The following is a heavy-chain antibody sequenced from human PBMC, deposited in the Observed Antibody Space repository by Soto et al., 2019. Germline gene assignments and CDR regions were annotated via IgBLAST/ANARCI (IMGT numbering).Heavy chain of an antibody. CDR2: INPTGSP. CDR3: ARSREQWLVDAFDI. CDR1: GGSLTGYY. V-gene: IGHV4-34*01. J-gene: IGHJ3*02. Sequence: SETLSLTCVVYGGSLTGYYWSWIRQPPGRGLEWIGEINPTGSPKYNPSLMSRVTISVDTSKNHFSMKLSSVTAADTAVFYCARSREQWLVDAFDIWGQGTMVT. D-gene: IGHD6-19*01.